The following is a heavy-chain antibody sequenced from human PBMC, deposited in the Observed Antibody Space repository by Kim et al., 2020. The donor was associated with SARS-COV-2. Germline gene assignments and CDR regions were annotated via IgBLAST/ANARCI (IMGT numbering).Heavy chain of an antibody. D-gene: IGHD6-19*01. Sequence: SQTLSLSCAISGDSVSSNSGAWNWIRQSPSGALEWLGRTYYRSTWLNDYAPSVKSRITISPDTSKNHFSLQLSSVTPEDTAVYFCARGWWLSGMDVWAQG. V-gene: IGHV6-1*01. CDR2: TYYRSTWLN. J-gene: IGHJ6*02. CDR1: GDSVSSNSGA. CDR3: ARGWWLSGMDV.